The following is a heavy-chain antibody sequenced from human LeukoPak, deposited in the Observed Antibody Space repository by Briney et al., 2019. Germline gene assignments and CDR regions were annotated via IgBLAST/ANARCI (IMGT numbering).Heavy chain of an antibody. V-gene: IGHV1-69*05. CDR2: IIPIFGTA. CDR3: AGGSTYYDFWSGRNWFDP. CDR1: GGTFSSYA. J-gene: IGHJ5*02. Sequence: WASVKVSCKASGGTFSSYAISWVRQAPGQGLEWMGGIIPIFGTANYAQKFQGRVTMTRDMSTSTVYMELSSLRSEDTAVYYCAGGSTYYDFWSGRNWFDPWGQGTLVTVSS. D-gene: IGHD3-3*01.